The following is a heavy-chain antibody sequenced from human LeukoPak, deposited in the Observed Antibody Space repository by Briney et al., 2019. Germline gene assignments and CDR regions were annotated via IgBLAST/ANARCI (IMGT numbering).Heavy chain of an antibody. CDR3: ARLAAVGPATEQTPNFDI. Sequence: PSGTLSLTCAVSGGSISSSNWWSWVRQPPGKGLEWIGEIYHSGSTNYNPSLKSRVTISVDKSKNQFSLKLSSVTAADTAVYYCARLAAVGPATEQTPNFDIWGQGTMVTVSS. J-gene: IGHJ3*02. V-gene: IGHV4-4*02. D-gene: IGHD6-13*01. CDR2: IYHSGST. CDR1: GGSISSSNW.